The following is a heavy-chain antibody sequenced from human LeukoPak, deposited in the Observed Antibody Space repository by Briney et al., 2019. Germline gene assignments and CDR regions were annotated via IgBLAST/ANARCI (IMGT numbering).Heavy chain of an antibody. CDR3: ARDSSGSGDAFDI. Sequence: SETLSLTCTVSGGSISSYYWNWIRQPPGKGLEWIGYIYYSGSTNYNPSLKSRVTISVDTSKNQFSLKLSSVTDADTAVYYCARDSSGSGDAFDIWGQGTMVTVSS. V-gene: IGHV4-59*01. CDR2: IYYSGST. CDR1: GGSISSYY. D-gene: IGHD3-10*01. J-gene: IGHJ3*02.